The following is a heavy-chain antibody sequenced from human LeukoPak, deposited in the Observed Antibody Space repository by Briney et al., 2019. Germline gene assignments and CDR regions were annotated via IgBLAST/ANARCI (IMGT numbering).Heavy chain of an antibody. V-gene: IGHV1-2*02. J-gene: IGHJ5*02. CDR3: ARDFRVTTEYNWFDP. Sequence: ASVKVSCKASGGTFSTYAISWVRQAPGQGLEWMGWINPNSGGTNYAQKFQGRVTMTRDTSISTAYMELRRLKSDDTAVYYCARDFRVTTEYNWFDPWGQGTLVTVSS. CDR2: INPNSGGT. D-gene: IGHD3-3*01. CDR1: GGTFSTYA.